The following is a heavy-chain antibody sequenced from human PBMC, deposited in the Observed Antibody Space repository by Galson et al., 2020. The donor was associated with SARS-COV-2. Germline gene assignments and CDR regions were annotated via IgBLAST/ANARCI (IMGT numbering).Heavy chain of an antibody. CDR1: GFTFSGYV. CDR3: SRGGSSGDDAFDI. CDR2: TSFDGSVK. V-gene: IGHV3-30*03. Sequence: GSLRLSCAASGFTFSGYVMHWVRQAPGKGLAWVAVTSFDGSVKNYADSVKGRFTISRDNSKNTLYLQMDSLRADDTAVYYCSRGGSSGDDAFDIWGQGTMVTVSS. D-gene: IGHD6-19*01. J-gene: IGHJ3*02.